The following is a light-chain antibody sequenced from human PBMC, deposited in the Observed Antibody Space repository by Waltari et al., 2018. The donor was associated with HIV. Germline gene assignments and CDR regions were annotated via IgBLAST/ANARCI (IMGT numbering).Light chain of an antibody. CDR2: LNSDGSH. CDR1: SEHSNFA. J-gene: IGLJ3*02. Sequence: QIILTQSPSVSASPGASLKLTCTLSSEHSNFAIAWLQQQPEKGPRYLMKLNSDGSHTKGDGIPDRFSGSSSGAERYLSISSLHSDDEADYYCQTWGMGIVVFGGGTKLTVL. V-gene: IGLV4-69*01. CDR3: QTWGMGIVV.